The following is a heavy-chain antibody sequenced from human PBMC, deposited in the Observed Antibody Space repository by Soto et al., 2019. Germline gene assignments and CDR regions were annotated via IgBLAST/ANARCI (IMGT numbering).Heavy chain of an antibody. CDR2: IYWDDDK. CDR3: AHTRPPRISDY. D-gene: IGHD2-15*01. J-gene: IGHJ4*02. CDR1: GFSLTTSGVG. Sequence: QITLKESGPTLVKPTQTLTLTCTFSGFSLTTSGVGVGWIRQPPGKALEWLALIYWDDDKRYIPSLQSRLTITKDTSKNQVVLTMTNMEPADTATYYCAHTRPPRISDYWGQGTLVTVSS. V-gene: IGHV2-5*02.